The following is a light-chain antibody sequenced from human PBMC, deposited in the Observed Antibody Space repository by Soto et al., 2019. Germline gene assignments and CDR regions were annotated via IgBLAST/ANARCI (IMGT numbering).Light chain of an antibody. CDR3: QQYENYWT. V-gene: IGKV1-5*01. J-gene: IGKJ1*01. CDR2: DAS. Sequence: DIQMTQSPSTLSASVGDRVTITCRASQRISSWLAWYQHKPGKAPKLLIYDASNLDSGVPSRFSGSGSGTEFSLTISNLQPDDCATYYCQQYENYWTFGQGTKVDIK. CDR1: QRISSW.